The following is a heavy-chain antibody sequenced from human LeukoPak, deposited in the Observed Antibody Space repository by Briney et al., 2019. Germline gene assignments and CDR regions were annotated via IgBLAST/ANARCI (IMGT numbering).Heavy chain of an antibody. D-gene: IGHD3-3*01. V-gene: IGHV4-59*01. Sequence: SETLSLTCTVPGGSISSYYWSWIRQPPGKGLEWIGYIYYSGSTNYNPSLKSRVTISVDTSKNQFSLKLSSVTAADTAVYYCARGITIFGVVIEYYFDYWGQGTLVTVSS. CDR3: ARGITIFGVVIEYYFDY. CDR1: GGSISSYY. CDR2: IYYSGST. J-gene: IGHJ4*02.